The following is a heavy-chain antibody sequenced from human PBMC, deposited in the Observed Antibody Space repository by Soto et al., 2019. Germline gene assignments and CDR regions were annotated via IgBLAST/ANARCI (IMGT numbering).Heavy chain of an antibody. J-gene: IGHJ6*02. CDR2: VNPNSGNT. V-gene: IGHV1-8*01. Sequence: ASVKVSCKASGYTFTNYDINWVRRATGQGLEWMGWVNPNSGNTGNAQKFQGRLTMTRNTAISTAYMELSSLTSEDTAVYYCVRGKDYYYDMDDWGQGTTVTVSS. CDR3: VRGKDYYYDMDD. CDR1: GYTFTNYD.